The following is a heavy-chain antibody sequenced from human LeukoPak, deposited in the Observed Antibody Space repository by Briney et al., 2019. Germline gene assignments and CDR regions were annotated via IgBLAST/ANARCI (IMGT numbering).Heavy chain of an antibody. CDR2: ISTYNGKT. Sequence: ASVKVSCKASGYTFTNYGISWVRQAPGHGLEWMGWISTYNGKTDYAQKLQGRVTMTTDTSTSTAHMELRSLRSDDTAVYYCARDGRYYWNGLDYWGQGTLVTVSS. D-gene: IGHD1-1*01. CDR3: ARDGRYYWNGLDY. CDR1: GYTFTNYG. J-gene: IGHJ4*02. V-gene: IGHV1-18*01.